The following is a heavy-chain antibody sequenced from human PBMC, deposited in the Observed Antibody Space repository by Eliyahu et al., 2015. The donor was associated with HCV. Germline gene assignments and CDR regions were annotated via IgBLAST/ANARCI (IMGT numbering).Heavy chain of an antibody. D-gene: IGHD4-17*01. CDR1: GFTFSSYG. Sequence: QVQLVESGGGVVQPGRSLRLSCAASGFTFSSYGMHWVRQAPGKGLEWVAVISYDGSNKYYADSVKGRFTISRDNSKNTLYLQMNSLRAEDTAVYYCARDPEIYGDYVGDWFDPWGQGTLVTVSS. J-gene: IGHJ5*02. CDR3: ARDPEIYGDYVGDWFDP. CDR2: ISYDGSNK. V-gene: IGHV3-30*03.